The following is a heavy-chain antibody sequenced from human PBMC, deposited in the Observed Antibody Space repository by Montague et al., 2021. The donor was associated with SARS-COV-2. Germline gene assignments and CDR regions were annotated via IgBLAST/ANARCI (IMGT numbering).Heavy chain of an antibody. CDR1: GGSISGFY. J-gene: IGHJ6*02. CDR2: IYYSGST. V-gene: IGHV4-59*01. CDR3: ARLLRSCTNGVCRTYYYYALDV. D-gene: IGHD2-8*01. Sequence: SETLSLTCTVSGGSISGFYWSWIRQPPGKGLEWIGYIYYSGSTKYNPSLESLVAVSVDRSKNQVSLKLTSVTAADTAVYYCARLLRSCTNGVCRTYYYYALDVWGQGTTVTVSS.